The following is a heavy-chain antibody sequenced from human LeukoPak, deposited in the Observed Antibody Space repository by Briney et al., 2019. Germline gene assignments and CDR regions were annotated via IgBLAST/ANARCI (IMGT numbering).Heavy chain of an antibody. CDR3: ARTDILTGYYYYYYGMDV. V-gene: IGHV1-8*01. CDR1: GYTFTSYD. Sequence: ASVKVSCKASGYTFTSYDINWVRQATGQGLEWMGWVNPNSGNTGYAQKFRGRVTMTRNTSISTAYMELSSLRSEDTAVYYCARTDILTGYYYYYYGMDVWGQGTTVTVSS. D-gene: IGHD3-9*01. CDR2: VNPNSGNT. J-gene: IGHJ6*02.